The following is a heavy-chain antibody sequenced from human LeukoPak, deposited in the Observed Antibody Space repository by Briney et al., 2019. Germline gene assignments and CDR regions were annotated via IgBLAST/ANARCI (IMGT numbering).Heavy chain of an antibody. J-gene: IGHJ4*02. V-gene: IGHV3-7*01. Sequence: GGSLRLSCAASGFIFTNYFMSWVRQAPGKGLEWVASIKHDGSEEYYVDSVRGRFTISRDNTMNSLYLQMSSLRAEDTAVYYCATDRGWRTSGYYLYYFEYWGQGTLVTFSS. CDR2: IKHDGSEE. CDR1: GFIFTNYF. CDR3: ATDRGWRTSGYYLYYFEY. D-gene: IGHD3-3*01.